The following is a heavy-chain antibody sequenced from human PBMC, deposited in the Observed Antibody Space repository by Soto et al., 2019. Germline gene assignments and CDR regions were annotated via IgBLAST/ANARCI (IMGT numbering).Heavy chain of an antibody. CDR3: AREGGGDSGYTFYYYYYGMDV. D-gene: IGHD6-13*01. V-gene: IGHV3-30-3*01. CDR1: GFTFSSYA. Sequence: GGSLRLSXAASGFTFSSYAMHWVRQAPGKGLEWVAVISYDGSNKYYADSVKGRFTISRDNSKNTLYLQMNSLRAEDTAVYYCAREGGGDSGYTFYYYYYGMDVWGQGTTVTVSS. J-gene: IGHJ6*02. CDR2: ISYDGSNK.